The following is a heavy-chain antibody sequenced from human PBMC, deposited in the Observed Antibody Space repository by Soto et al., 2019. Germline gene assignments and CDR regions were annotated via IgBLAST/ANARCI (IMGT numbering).Heavy chain of an antibody. CDR3: TTDSYITIVIVRFDY. V-gene: IGHV3-15*01. D-gene: IGHD3-22*01. J-gene: IGHJ4*01. CDR1: GFTFSSYA. Sequence: SLRLSCAASGFTFSSYAMHWFRQAPGKGLERVAVISYGGTTDFAAPVKGRFAIPRDDSKNMVYLQMNSLKTEDTAIYYCTTDSYITIVIVRFDYWGHGTLVTVSS. CDR2: ISYGGTT.